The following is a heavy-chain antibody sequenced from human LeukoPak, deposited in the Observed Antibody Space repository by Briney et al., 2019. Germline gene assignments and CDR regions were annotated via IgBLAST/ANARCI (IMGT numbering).Heavy chain of an antibody. CDR1: GFTFSSYW. J-gene: IGHJ4*02. Sequence: PGGSLRLSCAASGFTFSSYWMTWVRQAPGKGLEWVANIKRDGSEKYYVDSVKGRFTISRDNAKNSLDLQMNSLRVEDTAVYYRARLGPASSGWPESFDYWGQGTLVTVSS. V-gene: IGHV3-7*03. D-gene: IGHD6-19*01. CDR2: IKRDGSEK. CDR3: ARLGPASSGWPESFDY.